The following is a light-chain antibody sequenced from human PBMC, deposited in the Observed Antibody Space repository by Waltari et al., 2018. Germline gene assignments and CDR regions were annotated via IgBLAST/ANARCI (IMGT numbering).Light chain of an antibody. CDR3: QQRSGWPPSIT. V-gene: IGKV3-11*01. J-gene: IGKJ5*01. Sequence: EIVLTQSPATLSLSPGDRATLSCRASQSVGNFLAWYKHQPGQAPRLLIYDASNKATGIPATLSGSGSGTDFTRTISSLQPEDFALYYCQQRSGWPPSITFGQGTRLEI. CDR1: QSVGNF. CDR2: DAS.